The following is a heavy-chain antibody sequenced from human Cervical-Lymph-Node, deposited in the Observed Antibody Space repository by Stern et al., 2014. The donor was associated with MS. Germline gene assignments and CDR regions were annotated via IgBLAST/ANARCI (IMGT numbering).Heavy chain of an antibody. J-gene: IGHJ4*02. CDR1: GDSISSGNYY. Sequence: QLQLQESGPGLVKPSQTLSLTCTVSGDSISSGNYYWSWIRQPAGKGLEWIGRIYSSGTTYYHPSLRRRVNISTDTSNTQFPRRRTSVTATDTAVYYCATQGRALAPDWGQGTLVTVSS. V-gene: IGHV4-61*02. CDR3: ATQGRALAPD. CDR2: IYSSGTT.